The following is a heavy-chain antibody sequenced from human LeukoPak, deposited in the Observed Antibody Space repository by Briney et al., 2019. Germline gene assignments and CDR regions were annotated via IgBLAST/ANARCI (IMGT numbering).Heavy chain of an antibody. CDR3: VRGMQPSLMRASGMSY. J-gene: IGHJ4*02. CDR1: GFPFNIYS. CDR2: ISSKGDYI. Sequence: GGSLRLSCTTSGFPFNIYSMAWVRQAPGKGLEWVSSISSKGDYIFYADSVKGRFTISRDSSANSMYLQMNSLRAEDAAVYYCVRGMQPSLMRASGMSYWGQGTLVIVSS. V-gene: IGHV3-23*01. D-gene: IGHD2-8*01.